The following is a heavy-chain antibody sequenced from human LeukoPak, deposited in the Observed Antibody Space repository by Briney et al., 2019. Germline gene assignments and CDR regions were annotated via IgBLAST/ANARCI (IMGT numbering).Heavy chain of an antibody. Sequence: GGSLRLSCAASGFTFSNYAMSWVRQAPGKGLEWVSAISGSGGSTYYADSVKGRFTISRDNSKNTLYLRMNSLRAEDTAIYYCARDKGVVGTLAPWGQGTLVTVSS. J-gene: IGHJ5*02. CDR2: ISGSGGST. CDR3: ARDKGVVGTLAP. V-gene: IGHV3-23*01. D-gene: IGHD1-26*01. CDR1: GFTFSNYA.